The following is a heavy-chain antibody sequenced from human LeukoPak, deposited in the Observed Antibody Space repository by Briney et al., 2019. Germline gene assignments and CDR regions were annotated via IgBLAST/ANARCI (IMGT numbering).Heavy chain of an antibody. CDR3: TRDLMDYDYGDKGGNY. CDR2: INSDGSNT. J-gene: IGHJ4*02. V-gene: IGHV3-74*01. Sequence: GGSLTLSCAASGFAFSSHWMHWVRQVPGKGLVWVSRINSDGSNTIYADSVEGRFTISRENAKNTLYLQMNSLRAEDTAVYYCTRDLMDYDYGDKGGNYWGQGTLVTVSS. D-gene: IGHD4-23*01. CDR1: GFAFSSHW.